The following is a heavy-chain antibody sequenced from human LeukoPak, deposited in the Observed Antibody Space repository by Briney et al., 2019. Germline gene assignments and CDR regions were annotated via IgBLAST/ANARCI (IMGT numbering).Heavy chain of an antibody. Sequence: PGGSLRLSCAASGFTFDDYGMSWVRQAPGKGLEWIGYIYYSGSTNYNPSLKSRVTISVDTSKNQFSLKLSSVTAADTAVYYCARVRSSSWPGGYYYYMDVWGKGTTVTISS. CDR2: IYYSGST. CDR3: ARVRSSSWPGGYYYYMDV. V-gene: IGHV4-59*01. D-gene: IGHD6-13*01. J-gene: IGHJ6*03. CDR1: GFTFDDYG.